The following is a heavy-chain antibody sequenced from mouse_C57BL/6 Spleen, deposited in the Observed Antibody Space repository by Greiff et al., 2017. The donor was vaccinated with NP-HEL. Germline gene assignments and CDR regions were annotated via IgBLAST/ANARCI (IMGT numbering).Heavy chain of an antibody. CDR3: AGAVYDYDPWFAY. V-gene: IGHV12-3*01. CDR2: ITHSGET. D-gene: IGHD2-4*01. J-gene: IGHJ3*01. CDR1: GFPITSGYY. Sequence: VKLQESGPGLVKPSQSLFLTCSITGFPITSGYYWIWIRQSPGKPLEWMGYITHSGETFYNPSLQSPISITRETSKNQFFLQLNSVTTEDTAMYYCAGAVYDYDPWFAYWGQGTLVTVSA.